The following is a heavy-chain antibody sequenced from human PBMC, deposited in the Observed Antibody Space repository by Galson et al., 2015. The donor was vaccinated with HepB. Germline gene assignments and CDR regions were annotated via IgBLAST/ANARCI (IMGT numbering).Heavy chain of an antibody. V-gene: IGHV1-69*04. CDR1: GDTFSNYA. D-gene: IGHD1-26*01. CDR3: ARLIIVGSGGFDY. J-gene: IGHJ4*02. Sequence: SVKVSCKASGDTFSNYAINWVRQAPGHGLEWMGRIIPVLSTTNYAQKLQGRVTITADKATSTAYMELSSLRSEDTAIYYCARLIIVGSGGFDYWGQGTLLTVSS. CDR2: IIPVLSTT.